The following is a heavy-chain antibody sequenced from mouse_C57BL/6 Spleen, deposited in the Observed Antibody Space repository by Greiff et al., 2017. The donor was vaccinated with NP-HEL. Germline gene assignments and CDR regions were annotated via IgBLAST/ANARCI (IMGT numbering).Heavy chain of an antibody. J-gene: IGHJ4*01. D-gene: IGHD1-1*01. CDR2: INPSSGYT. V-gene: IGHV1-4*01. CDR1: GYTFTSYT. Sequence: VQGVESGAELARPGASVKMSCKASGYTFTSYTMHWVKQRPGQGLEWIGYINPSSGYTKYNQKFKDKATLTADKSSSTAYMQLSSLTSEDSAVYYCARRGTTVVATDAMDYWGQGTSVTVSS. CDR3: ARRGTTVVATDAMDY.